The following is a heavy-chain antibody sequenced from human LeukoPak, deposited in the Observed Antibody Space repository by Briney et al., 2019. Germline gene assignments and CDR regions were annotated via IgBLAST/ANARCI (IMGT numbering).Heavy chain of an antibody. Sequence: GGSLRLSCAVSGFTFSAYAMSWVRQAPGRGLEWVSAMSGSGGMTYYADSVKGRFSISRDNSKNTLHLQMNSLRAEDTAVYYCAKGAMPYYDGSGYNYFDYWGQGTPVTVSS. J-gene: IGHJ4*02. CDR2: MSGSGGMT. D-gene: IGHD3-22*01. CDR1: GFTFSAYA. V-gene: IGHV3-23*01. CDR3: AKGAMPYYDGSGYNYFDY.